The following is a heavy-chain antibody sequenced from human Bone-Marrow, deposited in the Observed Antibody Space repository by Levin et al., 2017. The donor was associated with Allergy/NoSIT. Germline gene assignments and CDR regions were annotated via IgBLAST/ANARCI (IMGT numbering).Heavy chain of an antibody. CDR1: GFSVSRNY. J-gene: IGHJ4*02. CDR3: PRNGVGTAAGTP. D-gene: IGHD6-13*01. Sequence: GESLKISCAASGFSVSRNYMSWVRQAPGKGLEWVSLIYSGGDTQYADSVKGRFTISRDNSRNTLYLQMNSLRGDDTAVYYCPRNGVGTAAGTPWGQGTLVTVSS. V-gene: IGHV3-66*01. CDR2: IYSGGDT.